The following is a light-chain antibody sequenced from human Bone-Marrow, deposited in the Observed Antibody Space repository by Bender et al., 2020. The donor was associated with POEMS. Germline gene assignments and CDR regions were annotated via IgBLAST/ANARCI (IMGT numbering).Light chain of an antibody. CDR2: SDN. CDR1: NSNIGTNA. CDR3: AAWDAGLGGGV. V-gene: IGLV1-44*01. J-gene: IGLJ3*02. Sequence: QSVLTQPPSASGTPGQRVTISCSGSNSNIGTNAVNWYQQFPGTAPKLLIYSDNQRPSGVPDRFYAFKSGTSASLAISGLQCEDEADYYCAAWDAGLGGGVFGGGTKLTVL.